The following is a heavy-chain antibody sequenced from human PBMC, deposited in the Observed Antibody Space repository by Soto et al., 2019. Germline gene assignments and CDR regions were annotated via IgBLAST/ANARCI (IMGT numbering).Heavy chain of an antibody. CDR3: ARGPMSGYYIRWFDP. D-gene: IGHD3-3*01. J-gene: IGHJ5*02. V-gene: IGHV4-31*03. CDR1: GGSISSGGYY. CDR2: IYYSGST. Sequence: QVQLQESGPGLVKPSQTLSLTCTVSGGSISSGGYYWSWIRQHPGKGLEWIGYIYYSGSTYYNPSLKSRVTISVDTSKNQFSLNLSSVTAADTAVYYCARGPMSGYYIRWFDPWGQGTLVTVSS.